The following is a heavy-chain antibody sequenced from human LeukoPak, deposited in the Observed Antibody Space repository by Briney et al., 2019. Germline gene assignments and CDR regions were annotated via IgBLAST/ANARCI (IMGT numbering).Heavy chain of an antibody. Sequence: SVKVSRKASGGTFSSYAISWVRQAPGQGLEWMGGIIPIFSTANYAQKFQGRVTITADESTSTAYMELSSLRSEDTAVYYCARPLSLGYCSGGSCYGRGAWFDRWGQGTLVTVSS. J-gene: IGHJ5*02. CDR2: IIPIFSTA. D-gene: IGHD2-15*01. V-gene: IGHV1-69*13. CDR3: ARPLSLGYCSGGSCYGRGAWFDR. CDR1: GGTFSSYA.